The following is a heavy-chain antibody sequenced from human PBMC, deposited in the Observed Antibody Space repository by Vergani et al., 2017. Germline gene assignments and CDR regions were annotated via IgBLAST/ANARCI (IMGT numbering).Heavy chain of an antibody. J-gene: IGHJ6*03. CDR3: RGEMDF. V-gene: IGHV3-30*04. CDR1: GFIFQNYT. Sequence: QVNLVGSGGGVVQPGRSLRLSCATYGFIFQNYTMHWVRQAPGKGLEWVALISNDGRHTYYADSVRGRFSISRDNTKNTLYLQMNSRRTEDTANYYCRGEMDFWVRGTTVTVSS. CDR2: ISNDGRHT.